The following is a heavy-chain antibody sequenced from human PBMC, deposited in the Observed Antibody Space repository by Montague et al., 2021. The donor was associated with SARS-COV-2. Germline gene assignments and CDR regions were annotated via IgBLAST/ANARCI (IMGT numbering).Heavy chain of an antibody. CDR3: ARHPGITMIVVVIPSAFDI. J-gene: IGHJ3*02. V-gene: IGHV4-39*01. Sequence: SETLSLTCTVSGGSISSSSYYWGWIRQPPRKGLEWIGSIYYSGSTYYNPSLKSRVTISVDTSKNQFSRKLSSVTAADTAVYYCARHPGITMIVVVIPSAFDIWGQGSMVTVSS. CDR2: IYYSGST. CDR1: GGSISSSSYY. D-gene: IGHD3-22*01.